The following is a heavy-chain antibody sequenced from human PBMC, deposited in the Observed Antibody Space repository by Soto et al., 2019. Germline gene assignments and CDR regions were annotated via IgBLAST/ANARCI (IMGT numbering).Heavy chain of an antibody. CDR1: GFTFSSYG. CDR2: IWYDGSNK. CDR3: ARLNGATNPFDI. J-gene: IGHJ3*02. D-gene: IGHD1-26*01. Sequence: PGGSLRLSCAASGFTFSSYGMHWVRQAPGKGLEWVAVIWYDGSNKYYADSVKGRFTISRDNSKNTLYLQMNSLRAEDTAVYYCARLNGATNPFDIWGQGTMVTVSS. V-gene: IGHV3-33*01.